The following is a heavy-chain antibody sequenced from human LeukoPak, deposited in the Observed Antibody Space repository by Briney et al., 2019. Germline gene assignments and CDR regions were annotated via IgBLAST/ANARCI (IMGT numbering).Heavy chain of an antibody. D-gene: IGHD3-9*01. V-gene: IGHV1-18*04. Sequence: ASVKVSCKASGYTFTGYYMHWVRQAPGQGLEWMGWISAYNGNTNYAQKLQGRVTMTTDTSTSTAYMELRSLRSDDTAVYYCARVTGYSPYYYYMDVWGKGTTVTVSS. CDR1: GYTFTGYY. J-gene: IGHJ6*03. CDR3: ARVTGYSPYYYYMDV. CDR2: ISAYNGNT.